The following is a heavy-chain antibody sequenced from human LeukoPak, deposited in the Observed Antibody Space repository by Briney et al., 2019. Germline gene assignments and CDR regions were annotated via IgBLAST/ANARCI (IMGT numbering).Heavy chain of an antibody. Sequence: SVKVSCKASGGTFSSYAISWVRQAPGQGLEWMGGIIPIFSTANYAQKFQGRVTITTDESTSTAYMELSSLRSEDTAVYYCARDRIDCSSTSCSINWFDPWGQGTLVTVSS. D-gene: IGHD2-2*01. J-gene: IGHJ5*02. CDR3: ARDRIDCSSTSCSINWFDP. V-gene: IGHV1-69*05. CDR2: IIPIFSTA. CDR1: GGTFSSYA.